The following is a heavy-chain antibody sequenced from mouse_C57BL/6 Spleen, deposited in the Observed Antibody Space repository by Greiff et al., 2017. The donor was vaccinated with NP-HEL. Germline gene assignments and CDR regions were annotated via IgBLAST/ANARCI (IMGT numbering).Heavy chain of an antibody. J-gene: IGHJ4*01. V-gene: IGHV5-16*01. Sequence: EVKVEESEGGLVQPGSSMKLSCTASGFTFSDYYMAWVRQVPEKGLEWVANINYDGSSTYYLDSLKSRFIISRDNAKNILYLQMSSLKSEDTATYYCARDSNPYAMDYWGQGTSVTVSS. CDR3: ARDSNPYAMDY. D-gene: IGHD2-5*01. CDR1: GFTFSDYY. CDR2: INYDGSST.